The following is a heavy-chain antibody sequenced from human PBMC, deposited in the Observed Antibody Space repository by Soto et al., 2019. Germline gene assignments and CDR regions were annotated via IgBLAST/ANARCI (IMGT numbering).Heavy chain of an antibody. Sequence: GGSLRLSCAASGFTFSSYGMHWVRQAPGKGLDWVALIWYDGSNKYYAESVKGRFTISRDNSKNTLYLQMNSLRAEDTAVYYCARDSHGYSGPFDYWGQGTLVTVSS. D-gene: IGHD5-12*01. CDR3: ARDSHGYSGPFDY. CDR2: IWYDGSNK. CDR1: GFTFSSYG. V-gene: IGHV3-33*08. J-gene: IGHJ4*02.